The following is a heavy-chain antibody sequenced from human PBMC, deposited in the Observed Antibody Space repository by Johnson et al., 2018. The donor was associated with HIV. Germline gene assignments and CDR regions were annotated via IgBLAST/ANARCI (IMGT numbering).Heavy chain of an antibody. CDR2: TQQDGSGK. CDR1: GFIFRSNG. Sequence: MLLVESGGGLVQPGRSLRLSCRASGFIFRSNGIYWVRQAPGKGLEWVAQTQQDGSGKLYVSSLRGRITISRDNAKNSLYLQMNTLRAEDTAVYYCARMTTTVSHHDAFDIWGQGTMVTVSS. CDR3: ARMTTTVSHHDAFDI. J-gene: IGHJ3*02. D-gene: IGHD4-17*01. V-gene: IGHV3-7*01.